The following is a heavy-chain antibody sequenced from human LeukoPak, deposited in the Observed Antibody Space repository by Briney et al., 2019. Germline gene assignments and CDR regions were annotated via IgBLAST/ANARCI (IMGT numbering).Heavy chain of an antibody. J-gene: IGHJ4*02. CDR3: VKDRHYSSSIMGI. Sequence: PGGSLRLSCAASGFTFSSCDMHWVRQAPGKGLEWVAVISYDGSNKYYADSVKGRVTISRDNSKNTLYLQMNSLRAEDTAMYYCVKDRHYSSSIMGIWGQGTLVTVSS. CDR2: ISYDGSNK. V-gene: IGHV3-30*18. D-gene: IGHD6-19*01. CDR1: GFTFSSCD.